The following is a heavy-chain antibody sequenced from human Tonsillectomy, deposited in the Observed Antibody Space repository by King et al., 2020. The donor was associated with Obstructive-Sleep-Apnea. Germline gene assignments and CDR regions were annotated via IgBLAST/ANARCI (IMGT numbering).Heavy chain of an antibody. D-gene: IGHD6-13*01. CDR1: GYTFNNYD. CDR2: MSPNSGNT. J-gene: IGHJ4*02. CDR3: GRVESGSSWLETFDY. Sequence: VQLVQSGAEVKKPGASVKVSCKASGYTFNNYDINWVRQATGQGLEWMGWMSPNSGNTGYAQKFQGRVTMTRKTSISTAYMELSSLRSEDTAVYYCGRVESGSSWLETFDYWGQGTLVTVSS. V-gene: IGHV1-8*02.